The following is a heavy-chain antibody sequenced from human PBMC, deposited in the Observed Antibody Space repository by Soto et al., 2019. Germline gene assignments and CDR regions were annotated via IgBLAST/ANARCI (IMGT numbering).Heavy chain of an antibody. CDR3: ARLIAMIDLSYFDP. V-gene: IGHV4-39*02. CDR1: GGSISSSSYY. CDR2: IYYSGNT. Sequence: PSETLSLTCTVSGGSISSSSYYWGWIRQPPGKGLEWIGTIYYSGNTYYSPSLKSRVTISVDTSKNHFSLKLSSVTAADTAVYYCARLIAMIDLSYFDPWGQGTLVTVSS. D-gene: IGHD3-22*01. J-gene: IGHJ4*02.